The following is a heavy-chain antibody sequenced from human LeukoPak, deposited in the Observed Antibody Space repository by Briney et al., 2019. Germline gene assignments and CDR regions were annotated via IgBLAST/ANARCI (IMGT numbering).Heavy chain of an antibody. CDR2: IYHSGST. CDR1: GYSISSGYY. Sequence: SETLSLTCAVSGYSISSGYYWGWIRQPPEKGLEWIGSIYHSGSTYYNPSLKSRVTISVDTSKNQFSLKLSSVTAADTAVYYCAGVLRFLEWLPAFDYWGQGTLVTVSS. D-gene: IGHD3-3*01. V-gene: IGHV4-38-2*01. J-gene: IGHJ4*02. CDR3: AGVLRFLEWLPAFDY.